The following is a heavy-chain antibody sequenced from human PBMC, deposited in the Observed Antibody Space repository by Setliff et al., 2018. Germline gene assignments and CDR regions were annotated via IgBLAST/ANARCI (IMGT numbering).Heavy chain of an antibody. CDR3: ARGTLWFGEPIDY. J-gene: IGHJ4*02. V-gene: IGHV1-8*01. Sequence: ASVKVSCKASGYTFTSYNINRVRQATGQGLEWMGWMNPNSGNTGYAQKFQGRVTMTRNTSIKTAYMELNSLRSEDTAVYYCARGTLWFGEPIDYWGQGTLVTVSS. CDR1: GYTFTSYN. CDR2: MNPNSGNT. D-gene: IGHD3-10*01.